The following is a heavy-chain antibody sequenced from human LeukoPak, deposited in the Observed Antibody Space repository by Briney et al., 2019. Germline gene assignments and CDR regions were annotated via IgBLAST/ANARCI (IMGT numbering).Heavy chain of an antibody. Sequence: PGGSLRLSCAASGFTVSSNYMSWVRQAPGKGLEWVSVIYSGGSTYYADSVKGRFTISRDNSKNTLYLQMNSLRAEDTAVYYCARDNWDSSGSDYWGQGTLVTVSS. V-gene: IGHV3-53*01. J-gene: IGHJ4*02. CDR3: ARDNWDSSGSDY. CDR2: IYSGGST. CDR1: GFTVSSNY. D-gene: IGHD6-19*01.